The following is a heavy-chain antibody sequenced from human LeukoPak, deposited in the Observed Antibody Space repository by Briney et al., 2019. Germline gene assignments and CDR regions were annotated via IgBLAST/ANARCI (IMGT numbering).Heavy chain of an antibody. CDR2: IYSGGIT. Sequence: GGSLRLSCAASGFTVSGNYMSWVRQAPGKGLEWVSAIYSGGITFYADSVKGRFTISRDNSKNTLYLQMYSLRAEDTAVYYCARVRDGYNDLFDYWGQGTLVTVSS. J-gene: IGHJ4*02. D-gene: IGHD5-24*01. CDR3: ARVRDGYNDLFDY. CDR1: GFTVSGNY. V-gene: IGHV3-53*01.